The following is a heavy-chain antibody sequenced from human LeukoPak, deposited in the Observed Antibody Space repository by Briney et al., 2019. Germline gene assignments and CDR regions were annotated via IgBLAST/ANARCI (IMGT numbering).Heavy chain of an antibody. J-gene: IGHJ4*02. CDR1: VYTFSSYF. V-gene: IGHV1-46*01. Sequence: ASVKVSCKTSVYTFSSYFIHWVRQAPGQGLEWMGVIDPSGGNTNYAEKFQGRVTMTRDTSTTTLYMDLSSLRSEDTAVYYCARGPRYTYGSSILDYWRQRILVTVSS. CDR3: ARGPRYTYGSSILDY. D-gene: IGHD5-18*01. CDR2: IDPSGGNT.